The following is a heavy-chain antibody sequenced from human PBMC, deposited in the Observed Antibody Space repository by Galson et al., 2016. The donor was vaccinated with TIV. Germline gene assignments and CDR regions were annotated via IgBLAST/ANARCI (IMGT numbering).Heavy chain of an antibody. Sequence: SVKVSCKASGYTFTDYYIHWVRQAPGQGLDWMGWMNPNTGGTLYAPKFHGRVTMTRDPSINTAYMELSRLRSDDTAVYFCAPNDGSSASPPFDYWGQGSLLTVSS. CDR2: MNPNTGGT. CDR1: GYTFTDYY. J-gene: IGHJ4*02. D-gene: IGHD1-1*01. CDR3: APNDGSSASPPFDY. V-gene: IGHV1-2*02.